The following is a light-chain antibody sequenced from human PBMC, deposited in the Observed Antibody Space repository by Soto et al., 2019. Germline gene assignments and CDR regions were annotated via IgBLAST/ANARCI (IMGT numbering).Light chain of an antibody. V-gene: IGKV3-20*01. J-gene: IGKJ4*01. CDR2: GAS. Sequence: EIVLTQSPGTLSLSPGESATLSCRASQSVKSNNLAWYQQTPGQGPRLLIYGASSRATGIPDRFSGSGSGTDFNLTITRVEPEDFALYYCQQYGSPALSFGGGTKVEI. CDR3: QQYGSPALS. CDR1: QSVKSNN.